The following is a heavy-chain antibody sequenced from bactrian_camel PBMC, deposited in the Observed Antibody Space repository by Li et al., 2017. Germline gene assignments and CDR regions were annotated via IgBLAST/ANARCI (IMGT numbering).Heavy chain of an antibody. CDR1: GSTFSDYA. D-gene: IGHD5*01. V-gene: IGHV3S31*01. J-gene: IGHJ6*01. CDR2: INRSGGT. Sequence: VQLVESGGGLVQPGGSLRLSCATSGSTFSDYAMSWVRQAPGKGVEWVSAINRSGGTYYAGSVKGRFTISRDNAKNTLYLHMNSLETEDTAVYYCATEMGWVGSWGQGTQVTVS. CDR3: ATEMGWVGS.